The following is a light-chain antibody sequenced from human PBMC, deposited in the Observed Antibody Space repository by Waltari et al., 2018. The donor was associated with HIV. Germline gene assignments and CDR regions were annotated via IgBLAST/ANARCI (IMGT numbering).Light chain of an antibody. CDR3: QAWDTGIL. V-gene: IGLV4-69*01. CDR2: LNSDCSH. CDR1: SGPISYA. J-gene: IGLJ2*01. Sequence: QLVLTQSPSASASLRASFKLTFTLSSGPISYAIAWPQQQQEKGPRYLMKLNSDCSHSKGDGIPDRFSGSSSGAERYLTISSLQSEDEADYYCQAWDTGILFGGGTKLTVL.